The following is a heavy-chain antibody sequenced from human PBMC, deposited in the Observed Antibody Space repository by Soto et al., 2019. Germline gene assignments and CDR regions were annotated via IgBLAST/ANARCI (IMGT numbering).Heavy chain of an antibody. Sequence: GRSLRLSCAASQFTLSTYSMNCVRHAPRKVLEWVSSISGSVNYTHYADFLRGRFTISRDNAKTSLYLQMNSLRAEDTAVYYCASEGLNNYTEQYFDSWGQGPVAT. V-gene: IGHV3-21*01. D-gene: IGHD4-4*01. J-gene: IGHJ4*02. CDR1: QFTLSTYS. CDR2: ISGSVNYT. CDR3: ASEGLNNYTEQYFDS.